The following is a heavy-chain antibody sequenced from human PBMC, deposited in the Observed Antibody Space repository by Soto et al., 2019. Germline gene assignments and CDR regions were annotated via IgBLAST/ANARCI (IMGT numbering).Heavy chain of an antibody. Sequence: EVQLVESGGGLVKPGGSLRLSCAASGFTFSSHSMSWVRQAPGKGLEWVSSISGSSSYIYYADSVRGRFSISRDNAKNSLYLQMNSLRAEDTAVYYCARDLEVYGYSNCDYWGQGTLVTVSS. CDR1: GFTFSSHS. D-gene: IGHD6-13*01. J-gene: IGHJ4*02. V-gene: IGHV3-21*01. CDR3: ARDLEVYGYSNCDY. CDR2: ISGSSSYI.